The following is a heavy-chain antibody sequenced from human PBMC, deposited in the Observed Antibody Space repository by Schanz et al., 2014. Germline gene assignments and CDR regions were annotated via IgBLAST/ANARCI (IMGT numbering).Heavy chain of an antibody. V-gene: IGHV3-30*03. CDR3: AREGERKGMLPYYFDY. Sequence: QVQLVESGGGVVQPGRSLRLSCAASGFTFSGYGMHWVRQAPGKGLEWVAIISYDGRHKNYADSVKGRFTISRDNAKNSLYLQMNSLRDEDTAVYYCAREGERKGMLPYYFDYWGQGALVTVSS. CDR2: ISYDGRHK. J-gene: IGHJ4*02. CDR1: GFTFSGYG. D-gene: IGHD3-10*01.